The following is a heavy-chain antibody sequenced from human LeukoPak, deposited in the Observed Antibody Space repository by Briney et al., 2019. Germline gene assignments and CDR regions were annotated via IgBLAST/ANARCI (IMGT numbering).Heavy chain of an antibody. CDR3: AREMYSSSSVDY. V-gene: IGHV1-2*02. D-gene: IGHD6-6*01. J-gene: IGHJ4*02. CDR1: GYTFTGYY. Sequence: ASVKVSCKASGYTFTGYYMHWVRQAPGQGLEWMGWINPNSGGTNYAQKFQGRVTMTRDTSISTAYMELSRLRSDDTAVYYCAREMYSSSSVDYWGQGTLVTVSX. CDR2: INPNSGGT.